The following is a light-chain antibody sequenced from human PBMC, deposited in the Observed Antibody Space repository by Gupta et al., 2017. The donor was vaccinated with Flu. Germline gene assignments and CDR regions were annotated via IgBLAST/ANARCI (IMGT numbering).Light chain of an antibody. Sequence: QSVLTPPPSASGTPGQRVTISCSGSSSNIGSNTVNWYQQLPGTAPKVLIYSNNQRPSGVPDRFSGSKSGTSASLAISGLQADDEADYYCAAWDDSLNGPVFGGGTKLIVL. J-gene: IGLJ2*01. CDR2: SNN. CDR1: SSNIGSNT. V-gene: IGLV1-44*01. CDR3: AAWDDSLNGPV.